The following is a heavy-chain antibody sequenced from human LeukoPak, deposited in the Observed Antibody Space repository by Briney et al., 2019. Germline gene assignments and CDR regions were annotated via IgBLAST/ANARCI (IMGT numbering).Heavy chain of an antibody. V-gene: IGHV1-8*01. Sequence: EASVKISCKASGYTFTNYDFNWVRQAPGQGLEWLGWMRPNTGDTHSALKFQGRVTMTRDTSITTAYMELSSLASDDTAVYFCAISTGWYRFDYWGKETKVTVSS. D-gene: IGHD6-19*01. CDR3: AISTGWYRFDY. CDR2: MRPNTGDT. J-gene: IGHJ4*02. CDR1: GYTFTNYD.